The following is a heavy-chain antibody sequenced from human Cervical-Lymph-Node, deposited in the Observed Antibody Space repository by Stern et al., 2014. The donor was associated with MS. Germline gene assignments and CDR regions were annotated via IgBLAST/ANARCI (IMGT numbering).Heavy chain of an antibody. CDR2: IIPILGIA. Sequence: QVQLVQSGAEVKKPGSSVKVSCKASGGTFSSYTISWVRQAPGQGLEWMGRIIPILGIANYAQKFQGRVTITADKSTSTAYMELSSLRSEDTAVYYCAREGEVVTRGPWDWGQGTLVTVSS. J-gene: IGHJ4*02. CDR3: AREGEVVTRGPWD. V-gene: IGHV1-69*09. D-gene: IGHD4-23*01. CDR1: GGTFSSYT.